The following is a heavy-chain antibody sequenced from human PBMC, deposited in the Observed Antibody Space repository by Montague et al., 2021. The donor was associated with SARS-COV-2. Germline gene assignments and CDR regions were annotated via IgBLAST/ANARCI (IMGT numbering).Heavy chain of an antibody. CDR3: ARIPVGSKYYFDF. CDR1: GDSVSSNIAT. J-gene: IGHJ4*02. D-gene: IGHD2-2*01. V-gene: IGHV6-1*01. CDR2: THCRSKWYN. Sequence: CAISGDSVSSNIATWNWIRQSPSRGLEWLGRTHCRSKWYNDYAESVKSRITIDPDTSKHQFSLHLNSVTPEDTAVYYCARIPVGSKYYFDFWGQGTLVTVSS.